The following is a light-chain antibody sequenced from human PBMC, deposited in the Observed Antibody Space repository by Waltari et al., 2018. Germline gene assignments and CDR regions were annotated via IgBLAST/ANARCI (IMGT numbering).Light chain of an antibody. CDR1: SSHVGAFNF. J-gene: IGLJ3*02. CDR3: TSYTTGSTLVV. V-gene: IGLV2-14*03. Sequence: QSALTQPASVSGSPGPSITITCTGTSSHVGAFNFVSWYQEHPGKAPKLLIYDVVNRPSGVSNRFSGSKSGNTASLTISGLQAEDEADYYCTSYTTGSTLVVFGGGTKLTVL. CDR2: DVV.